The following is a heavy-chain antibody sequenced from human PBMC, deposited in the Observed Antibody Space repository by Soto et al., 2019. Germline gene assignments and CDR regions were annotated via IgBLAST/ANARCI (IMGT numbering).Heavy chain of an antibody. CDR3: ARTDRVFYGLDV. CDR1: GFTFSNYA. CDR2: SSAAGDP. J-gene: IGHJ6*02. Sequence: EVQLVESGGGLVQPGGSLRLSCEASGFTFSNYAMHWVRQGTGNGLEWVSGSSAAGDPDSADSVEGRFTISRENAQNSFFLQMNSLRGGDTAAYYCARTDRVFYGLDVWGQGTTVIVSS. V-gene: IGHV3-13*05.